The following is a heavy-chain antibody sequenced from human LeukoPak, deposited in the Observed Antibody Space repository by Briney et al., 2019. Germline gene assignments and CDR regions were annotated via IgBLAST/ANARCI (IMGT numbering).Heavy chain of an antibody. J-gene: IGHJ4*02. Sequence: GGSLRLSCAASGFTFSKYPMHWVRQAPGKGLEWVAVISYDVGTPTYYAPSMKGRFTISRDNSKNTLYLQMNSLRAEDTAVYYCARLNLGYGYFLEATNRDYWGQGTLVTVSS. CDR3: ARLNLGYGYFLEATNRDY. CDR1: GFTFSKYP. V-gene: IGHV3-30-3*01. D-gene: IGHD5-18*01. CDR2: ISYDVGTPT.